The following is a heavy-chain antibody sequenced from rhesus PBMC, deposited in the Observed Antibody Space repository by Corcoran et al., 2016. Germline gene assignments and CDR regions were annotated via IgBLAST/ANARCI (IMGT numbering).Heavy chain of an antibody. CDR1: GGSISSNY. J-gene: IGHJ4*01. D-gene: IGHD2-39*01. V-gene: IGHV4-173*01. Sequence: QLQLQESGPGLVKPSETLSLTCAVSGGSISSNYWPWIRQPPGKGLEWIGRISGSGGSTDYNPSLKGRVTISTDTSKNQFSLKLTSVTAADTAVYYCARAERMWCFDYWGQGVLVTVSS. CDR2: ISGSGGST. CDR3: ARAERMWCFDY.